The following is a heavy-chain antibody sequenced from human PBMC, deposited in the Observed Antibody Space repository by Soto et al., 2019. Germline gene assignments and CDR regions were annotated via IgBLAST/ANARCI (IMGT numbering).Heavy chain of an antibody. J-gene: IGHJ4*02. CDR2: MNGGNGDT. D-gene: IGHD2-2*01. CDR1: GYTFTGYA. CDR3: ARGYCSSTSCQYYFDF. V-gene: IGHV1-3*01. Sequence: ASVKVSFKASGYTFTGYAIHWLRQAPGQRHEWMGWMNGGNGDTKYSQKFQGRVTITRDTSASTAYMELTSLGSEDTAVYHCARGYCSSTSCQYYFDFWGQGTPVTVSS.